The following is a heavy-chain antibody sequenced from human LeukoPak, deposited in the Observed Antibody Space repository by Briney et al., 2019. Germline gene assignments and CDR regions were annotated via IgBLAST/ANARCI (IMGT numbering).Heavy chain of an antibody. D-gene: IGHD2-2*01. CDR2: INTNTGNP. CDR3: AREAREDIVVVPAATAEQRLFDY. V-gene: IGHV7-4-1*02. CDR1: GYIFTSYA. Sequence: ASVKVSCNASGYIFTSYAMNWVRQAPGQGLEWMGWINTNTGNPTYAQGFTGRFVFSLDTSVSTAYLQISSLKAEDTAVYYCAREAREDIVVVPAATAEQRLFDYWGQGTLVTVSS. J-gene: IGHJ4*02.